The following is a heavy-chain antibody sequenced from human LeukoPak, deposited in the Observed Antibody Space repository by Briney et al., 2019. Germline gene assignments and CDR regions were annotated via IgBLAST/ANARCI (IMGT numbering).Heavy chain of an antibody. CDR1: GGTFSSYA. Sequence: SVKVSCKASGGTFSSYAISWVRQAPGQGLEWMGGIIPILGIANYAQKFQGRVTITADKSTSTAYMELSSLRSEDTAVYYCASHFGIVATIKRYFDYWGQGTLVTVSS. CDR3: ASHFGIVATIKRYFDY. D-gene: IGHD5-12*01. J-gene: IGHJ4*02. CDR2: IIPILGIA. V-gene: IGHV1-69*10.